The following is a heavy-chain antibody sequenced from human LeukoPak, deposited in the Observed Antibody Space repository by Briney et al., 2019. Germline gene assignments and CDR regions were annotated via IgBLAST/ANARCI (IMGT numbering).Heavy chain of an antibody. CDR2: INHSGST. Sequence: PSETLSLTCAVYGGSFSGYYWSWIRQPPGKGLEWIGEINHSGSTNYNPSLKSRVTISVDTSKNQFSLKLSSVTAADTAAYYCANLGVVPAASRYYYYMDVWGKGTTVTVSS. V-gene: IGHV4-34*01. J-gene: IGHJ6*03. CDR3: ANLGVVPAASRYYYYMDV. CDR1: GGSFSGYY. D-gene: IGHD2-2*01.